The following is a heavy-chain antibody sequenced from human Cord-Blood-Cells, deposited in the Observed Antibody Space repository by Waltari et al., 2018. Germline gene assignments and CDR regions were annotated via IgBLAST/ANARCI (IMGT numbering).Heavy chain of an antibody. V-gene: IGHV3-23*01. J-gene: IGHJ5*02. CDR3: AKMYSSSSWFDP. CDR2: ISGSGGST. CDR1: GFTFSSYA. D-gene: IGHD6-6*01. Sequence: EVQLLESGGGLVQPGGSLRLSCAATGFTFSSYAMSWVRQAPGKGLEWVSAISGSGGSTYYADSVKGRFTISRDNSKNTLYLQMNSLRAEDTAVYYCAKMYSSSSWFDPWGQGTLVTVSS.